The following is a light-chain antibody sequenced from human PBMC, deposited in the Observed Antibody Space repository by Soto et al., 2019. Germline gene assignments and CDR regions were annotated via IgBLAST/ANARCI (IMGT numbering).Light chain of an antibody. CDR3: QQVKSYPRT. Sequence: DIQLTQSPSFLSASVGDRVTITCRASQGIAGSLAWYQQKPGKPPKLLIYAESTLQSGVPSRFSGSGSGTRGTLTISSLQPEDFATYYCQQVKSYPRTVGGGTRVEIK. CDR2: AES. V-gene: IGKV1-9*01. J-gene: IGKJ4*01. CDR1: QGIAGS.